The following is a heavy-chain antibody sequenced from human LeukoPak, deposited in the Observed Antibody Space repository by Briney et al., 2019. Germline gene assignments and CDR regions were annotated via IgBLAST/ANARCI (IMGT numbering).Heavy chain of an antibody. J-gene: IGHJ6*03. CDR3: ARTQEAGYSSGRYDSYYYYYMDV. V-gene: IGHV4-59*01. CDR1: GGPISSYY. CDR2: ISYTGST. D-gene: IGHD6-19*01. Sequence: SETLSLTCTVSGGPISSYYWSWLRQPPGKGLEWLGYISYTGSTNYNPSLQSRVTISVDTSKNQFSLKLSSVTAADTAVYFCARTQEAGYSSGRYDSYYYYYMDVWGKGTTVTISS.